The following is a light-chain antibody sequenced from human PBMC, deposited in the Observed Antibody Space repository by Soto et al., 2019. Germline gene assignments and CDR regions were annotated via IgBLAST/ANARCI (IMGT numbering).Light chain of an antibody. CDR3: TSYTSYSTLDV. Sequence: QSALTQPASVSGAPGQSIPISCTGTSSDVGGYNYVSWYQQHPDKAPKLMIYEVSNRPSGVSNRFSGSKSGHTASLTISGLQSEDEADYFCTSYTSYSTLDVFVTGTKVTVL. J-gene: IGLJ1*01. CDR1: SSDVGGYNY. CDR2: EVS. V-gene: IGLV2-14*01.